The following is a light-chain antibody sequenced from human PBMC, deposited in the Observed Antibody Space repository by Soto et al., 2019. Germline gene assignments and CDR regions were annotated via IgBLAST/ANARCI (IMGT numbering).Light chain of an antibody. Sequence: EVVLKQSPATLSLSPGERATLSCRASQSVSSNLAWYQQRPGQAPRLLIHGASNRATGIPTRFSGSGSGTDFTLTISSLEAEDSAVYYCQQRTGWPITFGQGTRLEIK. V-gene: IGKV3-11*01. CDR1: QSVSSN. CDR3: QQRTGWPIT. J-gene: IGKJ5*01. CDR2: GAS.